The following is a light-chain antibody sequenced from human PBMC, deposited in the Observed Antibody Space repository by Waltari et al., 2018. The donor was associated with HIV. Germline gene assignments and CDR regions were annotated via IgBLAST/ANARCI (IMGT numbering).Light chain of an antibody. V-gene: IGLV2-14*03. CDR1: SSDVGSYNY. CDR2: DVD. Sequence: QSALTQPASVSGSPGQSITISCSGTSSDVGSYNYVSWYQHHPGQAPKLMIYDVDKRHPGVYSRCSGSKAGNTASLTVSGLRAEDEADYYCGSYTSSSTYGCGAGTEGTV. CDR3: GSYTSSSTYG. J-gene: IGLJ1*01.